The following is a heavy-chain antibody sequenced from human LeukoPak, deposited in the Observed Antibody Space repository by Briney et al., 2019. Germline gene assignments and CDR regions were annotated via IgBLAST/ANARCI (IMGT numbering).Heavy chain of an antibody. Sequence: GGSLRLSCATSGFTSSSYGMNWVRHAPGKGLEWVAYIRYDGSNQYYVDSVKGRFTISRDNSKNTLYLQMNSLRVEDTAVYYCAKYGAGSLRDYWGQGTLVTVSS. V-gene: IGHV3-30*02. CDR2: IRYDGSNQ. J-gene: IGHJ4*02. CDR1: GFTSSSYG. D-gene: IGHD3-10*01. CDR3: AKYGAGSLRDY.